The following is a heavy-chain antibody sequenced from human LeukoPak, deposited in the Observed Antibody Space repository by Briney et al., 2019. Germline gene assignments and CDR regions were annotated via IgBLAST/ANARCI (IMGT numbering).Heavy chain of an antibody. CDR2: ISSSGSTI. CDR1: GFTFSSYW. D-gene: IGHD3-10*02. V-gene: IGHV3-48*04. CDR3: AELGITMIGGV. Sequence: GGSLRLSCAASGFTFSSYWMNWVRQAPGKGLKWVSYISSSGSTIYYADSVKGRFTTSRDNAKNSLYLQMNSLRAEDTAVYYCAELGITMIGGVWGKGTTVTISS. J-gene: IGHJ6*04.